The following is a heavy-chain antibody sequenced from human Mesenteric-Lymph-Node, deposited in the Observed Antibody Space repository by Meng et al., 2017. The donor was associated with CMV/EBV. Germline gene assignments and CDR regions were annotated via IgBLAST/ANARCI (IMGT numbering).Heavy chain of an antibody. Sequence: GGSLRLSCTASGFTFSSYGMHWVRQAPGKGLGWVAFIRYDGSNKYYADSVMSRFTISRDNSKNTLYLQMNSLRAEDTAVYYCAKDTSYDSSGCPVAFDIWGQGTMVTVSS. J-gene: IGHJ3*02. V-gene: IGHV3-30*02. CDR3: AKDTSYDSSGCPVAFDI. CDR1: GFTFSSYG. CDR2: IRYDGSNK. D-gene: IGHD3-22*01.